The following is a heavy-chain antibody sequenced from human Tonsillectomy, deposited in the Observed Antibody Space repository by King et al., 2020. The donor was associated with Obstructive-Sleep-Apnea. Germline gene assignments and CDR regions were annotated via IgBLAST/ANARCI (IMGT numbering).Heavy chain of an antibody. CDR2: IYFSGST. J-gene: IGHJ4*02. D-gene: IGHD3-22*01. CDR3: ARSSCYDSGGPIGGYYFDY. CDR1: GGSIGSGAYY. V-gene: IGHV4-31*03. Sequence: QLQESGPGLLRPSQTLSLTCTVSGGSIGSGAYYWSWIRQHPGKGLEWIGYIYFSGSTYYNPSLKSRVTISVDTAKNQFSLNLSSWTAADTAVYYCARSSCYDSGGPIGGYYFDYWCQGTLVTVSS.